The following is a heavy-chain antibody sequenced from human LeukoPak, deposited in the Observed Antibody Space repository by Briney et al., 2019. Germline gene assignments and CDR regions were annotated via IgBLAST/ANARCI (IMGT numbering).Heavy chain of an antibody. CDR2: IWYDGSSK. CDR1: GFTFSSYG. CDR3: ARDRSNYVFGY. J-gene: IGHJ4*02. D-gene: IGHD4-4*01. Sequence: GGSPRLSCAASGFTFSSYGMHWVRQAPGKGLEWVAVIWYDGSSKYYADSVKGRFTISRDNSKNTLYLQMNSLRAEDTAVYYCARDRSNYVFGYWGQGTLVTVSS. V-gene: IGHV3-33*01.